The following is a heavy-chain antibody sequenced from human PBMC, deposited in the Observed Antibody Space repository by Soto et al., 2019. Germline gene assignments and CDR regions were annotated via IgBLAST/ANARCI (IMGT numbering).Heavy chain of an antibody. J-gene: IGHJ4*02. CDR2: VYYTGST. D-gene: IGHD6-19*01. CDR3: ARGRTVWKYADASSDYIYFYDY. Sequence: PSETLSLTCTVSGDSISTFYWGWMRQSPGKELEWIGYVYYTGSTNYNPSLKSRVTISVDRSKNQFSLKLTSANAADTAVYYCARGRTVWKYADASSDYIYFYDYWGQGTQVTVSS. CDR1: GDSISTFY. V-gene: IGHV4-59*01.